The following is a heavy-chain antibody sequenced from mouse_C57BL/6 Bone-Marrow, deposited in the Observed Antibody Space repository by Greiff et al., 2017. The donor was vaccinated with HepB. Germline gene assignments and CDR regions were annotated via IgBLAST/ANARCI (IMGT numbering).Heavy chain of an antibody. J-gene: IGHJ2*01. CDR1: GYAFSSYW. CDR2: IYPGDGDT. Sequence: VMLVESGAELVKPGASVKISCKASGYAFSSYWMNWVKQRPGKGLEWIGQIYPGDGDTNYNGKFKGKATLTADKSSSTAYMQLSSLTSEDSAVYFCARNGLAYYFDDWGQGTTLTVSS. CDR3: ARNGLAYYFDD. V-gene: IGHV1-80*01.